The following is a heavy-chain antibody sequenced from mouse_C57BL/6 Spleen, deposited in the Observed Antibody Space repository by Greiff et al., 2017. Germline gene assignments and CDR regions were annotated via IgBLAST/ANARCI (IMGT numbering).Heavy chain of an antibody. J-gene: IGHJ1*03. V-gene: IGHV1-39*01. CDR2: INPNYGTT. CDR1: GYSFTDYN. CDR3: ARCYYGRGDGYFDV. Sequence: LVESGPELVKPGASVKISCKASGYSFTDYNMNWVKQSNGKSLEWIGVINPNYGTTSYNQKFKGKATLTVDQSSSTAYMQLNSLTSEDSAVYYCARCYYGRGDGYFDVWGTGTTVTVSS. D-gene: IGHD1-1*01.